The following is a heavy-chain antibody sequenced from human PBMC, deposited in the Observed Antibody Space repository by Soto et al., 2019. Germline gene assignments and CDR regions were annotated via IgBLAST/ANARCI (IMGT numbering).Heavy chain of an antibody. V-gene: IGHV2-5*02. CDR3: AHTTCSAAAGHDAFDI. Sequence: SGPTLVNPTQTLTLTCTFSGFSLSTSGVGVGWIRQPPGKALEWLALIYWDDDKRYSPSLKSMLTITKDTSKNQVVLTMTNMDPVDTATYNCAHTTCSAAAGHDAFDIWGQGTMVTVSS. CDR1: GFSLSTSGVG. D-gene: IGHD6-13*01. CDR2: IYWDDDK. J-gene: IGHJ3*02.